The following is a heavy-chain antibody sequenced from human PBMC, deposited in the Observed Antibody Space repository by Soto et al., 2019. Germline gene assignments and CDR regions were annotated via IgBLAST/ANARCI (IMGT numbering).Heavy chain of an antibody. Sequence: EVQLLESGGGLVQPGGSLRLSCAASGFAFSSYAMSWVRQAPGKGLEWVSAISGSGGSTYYADSVKGRFTISRDNSKNTLYLQMNSLRAEDTAVYYCAKGKMITFGGVMDPKGDAFDIWGQGTMVTVSS. V-gene: IGHV3-23*01. D-gene: IGHD3-16*01. CDR3: AKGKMITFGGVMDPKGDAFDI. CDR1: GFAFSSYA. J-gene: IGHJ3*02. CDR2: ISGSGGST.